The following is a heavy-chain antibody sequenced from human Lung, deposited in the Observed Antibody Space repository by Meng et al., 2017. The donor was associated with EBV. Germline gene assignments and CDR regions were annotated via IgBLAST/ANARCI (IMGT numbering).Heavy chain of an antibody. CDR2: FNPNGDVT. CDR1: GFTFTTYF. V-gene: IGHV1-46*01. CDR3: AREMPMTCYFDQ. D-gene: IGHD3-22*01. J-gene: IGHJ4*03. Sequence: QLQLVQSGAEVKKPGVPLMLSCETSGFTFTTYFMHWLRQAPGQGLQWMGLFNPNGDVTTYSPRFQGRITLTGDTSTSTLYMELSSLTSDDTAVYYCAREMPMTCYFDQWGQGTLVTVAS.